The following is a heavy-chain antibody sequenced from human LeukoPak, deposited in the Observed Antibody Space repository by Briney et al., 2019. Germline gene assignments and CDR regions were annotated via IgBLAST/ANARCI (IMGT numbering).Heavy chain of an antibody. Sequence: ASVKVSCKASGYTFTSYYLHWVRQAPGQGLEWMGIINPSGGYTTYAQRFQGRVTITRDTSTSTLYMDLSSLRSEDTAVYYCARTYDSSGYYHYFDYWGQGTLVTVSS. D-gene: IGHD3-22*01. V-gene: IGHV1-46*01. CDR2: INPSGGYT. CDR3: ARTYDSSGYYHYFDY. J-gene: IGHJ4*02. CDR1: GYTFTSYY.